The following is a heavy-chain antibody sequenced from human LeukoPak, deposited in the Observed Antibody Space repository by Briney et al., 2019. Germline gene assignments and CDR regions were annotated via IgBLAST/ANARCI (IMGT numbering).Heavy chain of an antibody. Sequence: VASVKVSCKASGYTFTSYGISRVRQAPGQGLEWMGWISAYNGNTNYAQKLQGRVTMTTDTSTSTAYMELRSLRSDDTAVYYCASTPYYDSSGYYYVFDYWGQGTLVTVSS. J-gene: IGHJ4*02. CDR2: ISAYNGNT. V-gene: IGHV1-18*01. CDR1: GYTFTSYG. CDR3: ASTPYYDSSGYYYVFDY. D-gene: IGHD3-22*01.